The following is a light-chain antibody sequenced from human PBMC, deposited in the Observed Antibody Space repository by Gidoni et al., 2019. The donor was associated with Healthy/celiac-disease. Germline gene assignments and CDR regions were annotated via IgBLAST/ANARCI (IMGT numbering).Light chain of an antibody. Sequence: IVLTPSPGTLSLSPGERATLSCRASQSVSSSYVAWYQQKPGQAPRLLIYGASSRATGIPDRFSGSGSGTDFTLTISRLEPEDFAVYYCQQYGSSPLTFGGGTKVEIK. CDR3: QQYGSSPLT. V-gene: IGKV3-20*01. CDR1: QSVSSSY. J-gene: IGKJ4*01. CDR2: GAS.